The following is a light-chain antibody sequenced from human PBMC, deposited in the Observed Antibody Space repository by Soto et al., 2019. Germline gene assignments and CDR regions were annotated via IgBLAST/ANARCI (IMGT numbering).Light chain of an antibody. J-gene: IGLJ1*01. CDR2: DVS. CDR1: SSDVGGFDH. CDR3: NSFTTTNTYV. Sequence: SVLTQPASVSGSPGQSITISCTGASSDVGGFDHVSWYQQHPGKVPRLLIYDVSSRPSGVSDRFSGSKPGNTASLTISGLQAEDEADYYCNSFTTTNTYVFGTGTKVTVL. V-gene: IGLV2-14*03.